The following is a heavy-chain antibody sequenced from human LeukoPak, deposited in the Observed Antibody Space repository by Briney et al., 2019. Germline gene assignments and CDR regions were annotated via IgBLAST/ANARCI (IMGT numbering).Heavy chain of an antibody. CDR3: AKDASAYTMIVVVISSFDY. Sequence: GGSLRLSCAASGFTFSSYAMSWVRQAPGKGLEWVSAISGSGGSTYYADSVKGRFTISRDNSKNTLYLQMNSLRAEDTAVYYCAKDASAYTMIVVVISSFDYWGQGTLVTVSS. D-gene: IGHD3-22*01. J-gene: IGHJ4*02. CDR2: ISGSGGST. V-gene: IGHV3-23*01. CDR1: GFTFSSYA.